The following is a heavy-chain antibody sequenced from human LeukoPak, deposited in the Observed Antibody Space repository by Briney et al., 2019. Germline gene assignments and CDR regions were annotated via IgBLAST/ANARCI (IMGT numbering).Heavy chain of an antibody. V-gene: IGHV4-34*01. CDR3: ARSRYCSSTSCSYNWFDP. CDR2: INHSGST. CDR1: GGSFSGYY. J-gene: IGHJ5*02. Sequence: SETLSLTCAVYGGSFSGYYWSWIRQPPGKGLEWIGEINHSGSTNYNPSLKSRVTISVDTSKNQFSLKLSSATAADTAVYYCARSRYCSSTSCSYNWFDPWGQGTLVTVSS. D-gene: IGHD2-2*01.